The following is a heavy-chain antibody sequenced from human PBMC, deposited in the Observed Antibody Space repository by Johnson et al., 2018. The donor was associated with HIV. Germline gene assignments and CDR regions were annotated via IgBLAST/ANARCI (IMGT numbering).Heavy chain of an antibody. V-gene: IGHV3-43D*03. CDR3: ARAEIYEGRSGEFAFDV. CDR1: GFKFDDCA. Sequence: QLVESWGVVVQPGGSLRLSCAASGFKFDDCAMHWVRQAPGNGLEWVSLIRWDGAVTHYVDSVKGRFTISRDNSRNSLYLQMKSLRTEDTALYYCARAEIYEGRSGEFAFDVWGRGTMVTVSS. J-gene: IGHJ3*01. CDR2: IRWDGAVT. D-gene: IGHD3-10*01.